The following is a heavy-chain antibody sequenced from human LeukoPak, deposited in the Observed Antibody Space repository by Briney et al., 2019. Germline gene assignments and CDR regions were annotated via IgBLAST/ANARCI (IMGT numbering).Heavy chain of an antibody. CDR3: AKARGGCSGGSCYEPTDY. CDR1: GFTFSDYY. D-gene: IGHD2-15*01. Sequence: GGSLRLSCAASGFTFSDYYMSWIRQAPGKGLEWVSYISSSGSTIYYADSVKGRFPISRDNSKNTLYLQMNSLRAEDTAMYYCAKARGGCSGGSCYEPTDYWGQGTLVTVSS. CDR2: ISSSGSTI. J-gene: IGHJ4*02. V-gene: IGHV3-11*04.